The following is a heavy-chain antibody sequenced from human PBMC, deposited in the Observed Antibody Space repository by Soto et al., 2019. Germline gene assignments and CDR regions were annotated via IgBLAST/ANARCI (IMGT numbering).Heavy chain of an antibody. CDR2: IYYSGST. V-gene: IGHV4-30-4*01. D-gene: IGHD6-13*01. Sequence: SETLSLTCTVSGGSISSGDYYWSWIRQPPGKGLEWIGYIYYSGSTYYNPSLKSRVTISVDTSKNQFSLKLSSVTAADTAVYYCARVTVYIGAAAVIDDWGQGTLVTVSS. CDR3: ARVTVYIGAAAVIDD. CDR1: GGSISSGDYY. J-gene: IGHJ4*02.